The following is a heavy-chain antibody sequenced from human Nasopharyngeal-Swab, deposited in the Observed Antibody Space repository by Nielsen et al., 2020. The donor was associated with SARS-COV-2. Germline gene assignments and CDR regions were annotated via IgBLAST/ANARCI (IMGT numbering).Heavy chain of an antibody. J-gene: IGHJ4*02. CDR3: ARWEKGDY. CDR2: INPSGVTT. D-gene: IGHD1-26*01. V-gene: IGHV1-46*01. Sequence: WVRQAPGQGLEWMGIINPSGVTTTYAQKFQGRVTMTWNTSISTAYMEISSLRSEDTAVYYCARWEKGDYWGQGTLVTVSS.